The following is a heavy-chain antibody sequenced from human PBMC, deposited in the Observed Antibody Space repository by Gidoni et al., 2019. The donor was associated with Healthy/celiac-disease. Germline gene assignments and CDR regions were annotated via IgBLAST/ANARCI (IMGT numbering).Heavy chain of an antibody. CDR3: AKDWLRATPPYYFDY. V-gene: IGHV3-23*01. CDR1: GVTFSSYA. CDR2: ISGSGGST. Sequence: EVQLLESGGGLVQPGGSLRLPCAASGVTFSSYAMRWVRQAPGKGLEWVSAISGSGGSTYYADSVKGRFTISRDNSKNTLYLQMNSLRAEDTAVYYCAKDWLRATPPYYFDYWGQGTLVTVSS. J-gene: IGHJ4*02. D-gene: IGHD5-12*01.